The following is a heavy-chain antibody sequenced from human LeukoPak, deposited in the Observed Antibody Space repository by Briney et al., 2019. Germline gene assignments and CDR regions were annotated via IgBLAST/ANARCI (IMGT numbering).Heavy chain of an antibody. J-gene: IGHJ4*02. Sequence: SSETLSLTCTVSGGSISSYYWSWIRQSPGKGLEWIGYIYYSGSTNYNPSLKSRVTISVDTSKNQFSLKLSSVTAADTAVYYCARVYDFWSGYYPFDYWGQGTLVTVSS. D-gene: IGHD3-3*01. V-gene: IGHV4-59*01. CDR1: GGSISSYY. CDR2: IYYSGST. CDR3: ARVYDFWSGYYPFDY.